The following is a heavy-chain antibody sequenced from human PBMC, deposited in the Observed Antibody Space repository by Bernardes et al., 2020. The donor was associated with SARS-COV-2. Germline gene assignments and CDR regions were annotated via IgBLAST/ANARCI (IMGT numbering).Heavy chain of an antibody. CDR3: ARFMVGATMGFDY. V-gene: IGHV4-34*01. D-gene: IGHD1-26*01. CDR2: INHSGST. Sequence: SETLSLTCAVYGGSFSGYYWSWIRQPPGKGLEWIGEINHSGSTNYNPSLKSRVTISVDTSKNQFSLKLSSVTAADTAVYYCARFMVGATMGFDYWAQGTLVTVSS. CDR1: GGSFSGYY. J-gene: IGHJ4*02.